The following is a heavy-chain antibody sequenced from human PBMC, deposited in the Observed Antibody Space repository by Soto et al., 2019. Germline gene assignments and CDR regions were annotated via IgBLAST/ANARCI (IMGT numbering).Heavy chain of an antibody. V-gene: IGHV3-7*03. D-gene: IGHD3-10*01. Sequence: DVQLVESGGGLVQPGGSLRLSCVASGFTFSTFWMSWVRHTPGKGLEWVANMKHDGSERYYVDSVKGRFTISRDNAKNSLHLQMNSLRAEDTAVYYCARDSGLNFYDSGHFYYVQYIDYWGQGTLVTVSS. J-gene: IGHJ4*02. CDR3: ARDSGLNFYDSGHFYYVQYIDY. CDR1: GFTFSTFW. CDR2: MKHDGSER.